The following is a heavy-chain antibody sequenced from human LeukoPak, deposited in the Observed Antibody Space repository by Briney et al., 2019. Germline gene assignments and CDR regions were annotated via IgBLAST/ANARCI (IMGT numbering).Heavy chain of an antibody. CDR1: GFTFSSYE. CDR2: ISSSGSTI. D-gene: IGHD3-22*01. J-gene: IGHJ4*02. V-gene: IGHV3-48*03. Sequence: PGGSLRLSCAASGFTFSSYEMNWVRQAPGKGLEWVSYISSSGSTIYYADSVKGRFTISRDNAKNSLYLQMNSLRAEDTAVYYCARLWSDYYDSSGYLIDYWGQGTLVTVSS. CDR3: ARLWSDYYDSSGYLIDY.